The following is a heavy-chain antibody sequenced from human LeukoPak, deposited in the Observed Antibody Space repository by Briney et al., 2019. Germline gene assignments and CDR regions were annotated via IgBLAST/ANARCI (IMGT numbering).Heavy chain of an antibody. D-gene: IGHD2-2*03. J-gene: IGHJ4*02. CDR1: GFTFSSYA. CDR2: ISGSGEST. CDR3: AKDSGYCSSSGCYFDF. Sequence: GRSLRLSCAASGFTFSSYAMHWVRQAPGKGLEWVSGISGSGESTYYADSVKGRFTISRDNSKNTLYLQMNSLRAEDTAVYYCAKDSGYCSSSGCYFDFWGQGTLVSVSS. V-gene: IGHV3-23*01.